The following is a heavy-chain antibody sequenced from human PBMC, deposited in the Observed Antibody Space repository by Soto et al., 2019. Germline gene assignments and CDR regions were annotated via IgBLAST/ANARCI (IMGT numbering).Heavy chain of an antibody. CDR2: MNPNSGNT. CDR1: GYTFTSYD. Sequence: ASVKVSCKASGYTFTSYDINWVRQATGQGLEWMGWMNPNSGNTGYAQKFQGRVTMTRNTSISTAYMELSSPRSEDTAVYYCARGLGLRFLEWLISFDYWGQGTLVTVSS. CDR3: ARGLGLRFLEWLISFDY. D-gene: IGHD3-3*01. J-gene: IGHJ4*02. V-gene: IGHV1-8*01.